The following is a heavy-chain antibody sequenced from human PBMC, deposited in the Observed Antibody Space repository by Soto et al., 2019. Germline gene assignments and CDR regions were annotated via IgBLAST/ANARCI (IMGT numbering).Heavy chain of an antibody. Sequence: SETLSLTCTVSSGSISSSSYFWGWIRQPPGKGLEWIGNIYYSGSTYHNPSLKSRVTISVDTSNNQFSLKLSSVTAADTAVYYCARVFSDSPFYYYMDVWGRGTTVTVSS. J-gene: IGHJ6*03. CDR2: IYYSGST. D-gene: IGHD2-15*01. CDR1: SGSISSSSYF. V-gene: IGHV4-39*01. CDR3: ARVFSDSPFYYYMDV.